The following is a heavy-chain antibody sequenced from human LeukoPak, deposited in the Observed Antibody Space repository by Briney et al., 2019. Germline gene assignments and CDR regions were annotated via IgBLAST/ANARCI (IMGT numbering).Heavy chain of an antibody. Sequence: SETLSLTCTVSGGSISSSSYYWGWIRQPPGQGLEWIGEINHSGSTNYNPSLKSRVTISVDTSKNQFSLKLSSVTAADTAVYYCARGVGYDSSGHYSNFDYWGQGTLVTVSS. J-gene: IGHJ4*02. CDR2: INHSGST. CDR3: ARGVGYDSSGHYSNFDY. CDR1: GGSISSSSYY. D-gene: IGHD3-22*01. V-gene: IGHV4-39*07.